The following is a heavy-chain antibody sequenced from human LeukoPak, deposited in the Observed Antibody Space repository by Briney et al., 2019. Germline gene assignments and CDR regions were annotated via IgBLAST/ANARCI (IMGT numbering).Heavy chain of an antibody. Sequence: RPGGSLRLSCAASGFTFSSYAMSWVRQAPGKGLEGVSAISGSGGSTYYADSVKGRFTISRDNSKNTLYLQMNSLRAEDTAVYYCAKVYMISIRDYWFDPWGQGTLVTVSS. CDR1: GFTFSSYA. CDR2: ISGSGGST. CDR3: AKVYMISIRDYWFDP. D-gene: IGHD2-2*02. V-gene: IGHV3-23*01. J-gene: IGHJ5*02.